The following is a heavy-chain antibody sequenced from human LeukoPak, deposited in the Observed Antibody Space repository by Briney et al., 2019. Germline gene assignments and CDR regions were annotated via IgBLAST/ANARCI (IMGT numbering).Heavy chain of an antibody. V-gene: IGHV3-48*01. Sequence: GGSLRLSCAASGFTFSSYSMNWVRQAPGKGLEWVSYISSSSSTIYYADSVKGRFTISRDNAENSLYLQMNSLGAEDTAVYYCARDDHYNYYYMDVWGKGTTVTVSS. CDR1: GFTFSSYS. CDR3: ARDDHYNYYYMDV. CDR2: ISSSSSTI. J-gene: IGHJ6*03.